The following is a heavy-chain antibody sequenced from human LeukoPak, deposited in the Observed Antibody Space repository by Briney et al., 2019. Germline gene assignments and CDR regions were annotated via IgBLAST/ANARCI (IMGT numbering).Heavy chain of an antibody. V-gene: IGHV5-51*01. Sequence: GESLKISCKGSGYSFSSYWIGWVRQMPGKGLEWMGIIYPGDSETRYSPSFQGQVTISADKSISTAYVQWSSLKASDTAMYYCARQDYSRSPFDYWGQGTLVTVSS. J-gene: IGHJ4*02. CDR3: ARQDYSRSPFDY. CDR2: IYPGDSET. D-gene: IGHD6-6*01. CDR1: GYSFSSYW.